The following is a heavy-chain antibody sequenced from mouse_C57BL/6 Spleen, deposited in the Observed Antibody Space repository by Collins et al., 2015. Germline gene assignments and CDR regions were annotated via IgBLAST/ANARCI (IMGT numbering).Heavy chain of an antibody. CDR2: ISYSGST. Sequence: ITSDYWNWIRKFPGNKLEYMGYISYSGSTYYNPSLKSRISITRDTSKNQYYLQLNSVTTEDTATYYCARSPYYYGSSYGWYFDVWAQGPRSPSPQ. CDR1: ITSDY. V-gene: IGHV3-8*01. J-gene: IGHJ1*03. CDR3: ARSPYYYGSSYGWYFDV. D-gene: IGHD1-1*01.